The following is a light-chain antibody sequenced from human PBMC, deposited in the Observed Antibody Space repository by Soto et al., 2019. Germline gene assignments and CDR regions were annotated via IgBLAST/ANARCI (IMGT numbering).Light chain of an antibody. CDR2: GVT. J-gene: IGLJ2*01. Sequence: QSVLTQPASVSGSPGQSITISCTGTSSDVGNSDYVSWYQHHPGKAPKLMISGVTNRPSGVSNRFSGSKSGNTASLTISGLQAEDEAEYYYSSSATGNTTHVVFGGGTKLTVL. CDR1: SSDVGNSDY. CDR3: SSSATGNTTHVV. V-gene: IGLV2-14*03.